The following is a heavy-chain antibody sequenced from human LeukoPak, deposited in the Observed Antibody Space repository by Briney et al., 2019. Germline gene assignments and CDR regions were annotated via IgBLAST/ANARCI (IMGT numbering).Heavy chain of an antibody. J-gene: IGHJ4*02. CDR3: ARQKSGWYNY. D-gene: IGHD6-19*01. V-gene: IGHV4-39*01. CDR1: GGSISSSSYY. Sequence: PSETLSLTCTVSGGSISSSSYYWGWIRQPPGKGLEWIGSIYYSGSTYYNPSLKSRVTISVDASKNQFSLKLSSVTAADTAEYYCARQKSGWYNYWGQGTLVTVSS. CDR2: IYYSGST.